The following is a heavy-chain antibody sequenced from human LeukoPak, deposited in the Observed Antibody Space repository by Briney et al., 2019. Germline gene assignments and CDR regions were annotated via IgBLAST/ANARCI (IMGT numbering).Heavy chain of an antibody. CDR1: GGSFSGYY. CDR2: INHSGST. D-gene: IGHD3/OR15-3a*01. CDR3: ARGGLEDAFDI. V-gene: IGHV4-34*01. J-gene: IGHJ3*02. Sequence: KPSETLSLTCAVYGGSFSGYYWSWIRQPPGKGLEWIGEINHSGSTNYNPSLKSRVTISVDTSKNQFSLKLSSVTAADTAVYYCARGGLEDAFDIWGQGTMVNV.